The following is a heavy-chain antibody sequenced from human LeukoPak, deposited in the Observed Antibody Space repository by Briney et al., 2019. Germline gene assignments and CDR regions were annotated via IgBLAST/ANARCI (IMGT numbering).Heavy chain of an antibody. V-gene: IGHV1-3*01. CDR2: INAGNGNT. Sequence: ASVKVSCKASGYTFTSYGISWVRQAPGQRLEWMGWINAGNGNTKYSQKFQGRVTITRDTSASTMYMELSSLRSEDTAVYYCARDDWANNWFDPWGQGTLVTVSS. CDR3: ARDDWANNWFDP. CDR1: GYTFTSYG. J-gene: IGHJ5*02. D-gene: IGHD2-21*01.